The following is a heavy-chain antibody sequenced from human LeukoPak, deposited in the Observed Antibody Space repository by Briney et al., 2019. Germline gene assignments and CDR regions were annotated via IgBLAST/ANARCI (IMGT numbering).Heavy chain of an antibody. D-gene: IGHD2-2*01. Sequence: GGSVKVSCKASGYTFTTYYIHWVRQAPGKGLEWMGGFDPEDGETIYAQKFQGRVTMTEDTSTDTAYMELSSLRSEDTAVYYCATGGVVVPAAIGYWGQGTLVTVSS. CDR3: ATGGVVVPAAIGY. J-gene: IGHJ4*02. V-gene: IGHV1-24*01. CDR2: FDPEDGET. CDR1: GYTFTTYY.